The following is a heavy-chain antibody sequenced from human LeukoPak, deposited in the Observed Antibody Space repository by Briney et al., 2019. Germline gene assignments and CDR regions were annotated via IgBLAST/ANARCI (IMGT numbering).Heavy chain of an antibody. CDR3: AKDYSDSRVADVFFEY. CDR1: GLTFSDYA. Sequence: SGGSLSLSCAASGLTFSDYAMSWFRQAPGKGLEWVSTITSGFTPHYADSVKGRFTISRDNSKNMFHLQLNRLRAEDTAVYYCAKDYSDSRVADVFFEYWGQGTPVTVSS. CDR2: ITSGFTP. D-gene: IGHD2-15*01. J-gene: IGHJ4*02. V-gene: IGHV3-23*01.